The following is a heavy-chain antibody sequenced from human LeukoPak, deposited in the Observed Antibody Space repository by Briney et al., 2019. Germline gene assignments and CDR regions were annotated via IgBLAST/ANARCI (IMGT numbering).Heavy chain of an antibody. D-gene: IGHD3-10*01. Sequence: GGSLTLSCPASGFIFSSYGMHWVRQAPGTGQEGVAVIGYDGSNKYYADSVKGRFTISRDNSKNTLYLQMNSLRAEDTAVYYCAKGPHYGSEFDYWGQGTLVTVSS. V-gene: IGHV3-33*06. CDR3: AKGPHYGSEFDY. CDR1: GFIFSSYG. CDR2: IGYDGSNK. J-gene: IGHJ4*02.